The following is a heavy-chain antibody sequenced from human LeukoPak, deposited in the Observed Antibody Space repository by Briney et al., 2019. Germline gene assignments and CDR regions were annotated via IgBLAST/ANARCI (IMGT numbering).Heavy chain of an antibody. V-gene: IGHV1-2*02. CDR2: INPNSGGT. D-gene: IGHD3-22*01. CDR3: ARGSIGDWFDP. CDR1: GYTFTGYY. J-gene: IGHJ5*02. Sequence: GASVEVSCKASGYTFTGYYMHWVRQAPGEGLEWMGWINPNSGGTNYAQKFQGRVTMTRDASISTAYMELSRLRSDDTAVYYCARGSIGDWFDPWGQGTLVTVSS.